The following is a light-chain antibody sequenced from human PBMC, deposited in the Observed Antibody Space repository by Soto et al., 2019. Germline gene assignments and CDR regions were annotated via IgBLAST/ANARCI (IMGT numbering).Light chain of an antibody. CDR2: GAS. J-gene: IGKJ1*01. CDR3: QQYNNWPPA. CDR1: QSVSSN. Sequence: EIVMTQSPATLSVSPGDRATLSCRASQSVSSNLAWYQQKPGQAPRLLIYGASTRSTGIPARFSGSGSGTEFTLTTSSLQSEDCAVYYCQQYNNWPPAFGQGTKVEIK. V-gene: IGKV3-15*01.